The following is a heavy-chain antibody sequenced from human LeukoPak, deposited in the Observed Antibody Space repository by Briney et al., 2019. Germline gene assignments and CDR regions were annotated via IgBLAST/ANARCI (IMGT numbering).Heavy chain of an antibody. CDR1: GFAFSSYG. J-gene: IGHJ4*02. CDR3: AKAKEGVTYYYDSSGYYFDY. V-gene: IGHV3-30*18. CDR2: ISYDGSNK. Sequence: SGGSLRLSCAASGFAFSSYGMHWVRQAPGKGLEWVAVISYDGSNKYYADSVKGRFTISRDNSKNTLYLQMNSLRAEDTAVYYCAKAKEGVTYYYDSSGYYFDYWGQGTLVTVSS. D-gene: IGHD3-22*01.